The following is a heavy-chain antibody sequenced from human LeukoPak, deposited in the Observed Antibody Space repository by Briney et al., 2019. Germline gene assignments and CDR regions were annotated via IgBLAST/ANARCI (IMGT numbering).Heavy chain of an antibody. Sequence: ASVKVSCKASGYTVTGYYMHWVRQAPGQGLEWRGRINPNSGGTNYAQKFHGRVTMTRDTSISPAYRDLSRLRSEDTAVYYCARDPPRFCSGGSCDPNFDYWGQGTLVTVSS. CDR3: ARDPPRFCSGGSCDPNFDY. D-gene: IGHD2-15*01. V-gene: IGHV1-2*06. CDR2: INPNSGGT. CDR1: GYTVTGYY. J-gene: IGHJ4*02.